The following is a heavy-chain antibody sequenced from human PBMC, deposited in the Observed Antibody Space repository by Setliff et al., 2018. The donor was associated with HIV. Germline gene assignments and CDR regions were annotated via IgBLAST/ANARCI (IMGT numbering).Heavy chain of an antibody. J-gene: IGHJ3*02. CDR1: GYTFTSYD. CDR2: MNPASGNT. Sequence: ASVKVSCKASGYTFTSYDVNWVRQATGQGLERMGWMNPASGNTGYAQKFQGRVTITRNTSVSTVYMELSSLRSEDTAVYYCARVRSSFPQYTSGLVRPFDIWGQGTTVTVSS. D-gene: IGHD6-19*01. V-gene: IGHV1-8*02. CDR3: ARVRSSFPQYTSGLVRPFDI.